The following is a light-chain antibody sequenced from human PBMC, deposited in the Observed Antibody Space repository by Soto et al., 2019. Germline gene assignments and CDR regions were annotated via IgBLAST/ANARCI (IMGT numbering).Light chain of an antibody. J-gene: IGKJ1*01. CDR2: WAS. V-gene: IGKV4-1*01. CDR3: QHSWT. Sequence: DIVMTESPDSLAVSLGERATINGKSSQRVLYSSNNKNYLAWYQQKPGQPPKLLIYWASTRESGVPDRFSGSGSGTDSTLTISSLQAEDVAVYYYQHSWTFGQGTKVEIK. CDR1: QRVLYSSNNKNY.